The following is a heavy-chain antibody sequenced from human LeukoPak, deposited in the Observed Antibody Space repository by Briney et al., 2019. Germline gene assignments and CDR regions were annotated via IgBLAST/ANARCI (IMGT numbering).Heavy chain of an antibody. CDR3: AREQAYWFGP. V-gene: IGHV3-53*01. J-gene: IGHJ5*02. CDR2: IYPAGTI. D-gene: IGHD2-21*01. Sequence: GGSLRLSCAASGFTVTTSYMTWVRQAPGKGLDWVSFIYPAGTISYADSVKGRFTISRDSSKNTLHLQMNSLRADDTAVYYCAREQAYWFGPWGQGSLVTVSS. CDR1: GFTVTTSY.